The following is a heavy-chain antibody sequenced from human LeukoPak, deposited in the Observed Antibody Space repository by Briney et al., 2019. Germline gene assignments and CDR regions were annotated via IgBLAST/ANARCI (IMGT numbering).Heavy chain of an antibody. CDR2: IYYTGST. J-gene: IGHJ4*02. V-gene: IGHV4-59*01. Sequence: RSSETLSLTCTVSGGSIRSYYWSWVRQPPGKGLEWIGYIYYTGSTNYNPSLKSRVTISVDTSKNQFSLKLSSVTAADTAVYYCARGSGWYFYWGQGTLVTVSS. D-gene: IGHD6-19*01. CDR1: GGSIRSYY. CDR3: ARGSGWYFY.